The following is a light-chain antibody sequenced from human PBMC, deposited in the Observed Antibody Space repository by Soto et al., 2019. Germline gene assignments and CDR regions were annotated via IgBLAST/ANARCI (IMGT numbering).Light chain of an antibody. J-gene: IGLJ2*01. V-gene: IGLV3-21*04. CDR3: QVWDSREV. Sequence: SYELTQPPSVSVAPGKTARVTCGGYNIGSKSVHCYQQKPGQAPVLVIYYDSDRPSGIPERFSGSNSGNTATLTISRVEAGDEADYYCQVWDSREVFGGGTKLTVL. CDR1: NIGSKS. CDR2: YDS.